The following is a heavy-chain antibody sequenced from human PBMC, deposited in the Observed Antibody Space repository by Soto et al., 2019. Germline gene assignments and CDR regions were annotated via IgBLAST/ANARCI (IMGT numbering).Heavy chain of an antibody. J-gene: IGHJ5*02. V-gene: IGHV4-39*01. CDR3: ARLGIAAAVLVPVNWFDP. CDR1: GGSISSSSYY. Sequence: QLQLQESGPGLMKPSETLSLTCTVSGGSISSSSYYWGWIRQPPGKGLEWIGSIYYSGSTYYNPSLKSRVTISVDTSKNQFSLKLSSVTAADTAVYYCARLGIAAAVLVPVNWFDPWGQGTLVTVSS. CDR2: IYYSGST. D-gene: IGHD6-13*01.